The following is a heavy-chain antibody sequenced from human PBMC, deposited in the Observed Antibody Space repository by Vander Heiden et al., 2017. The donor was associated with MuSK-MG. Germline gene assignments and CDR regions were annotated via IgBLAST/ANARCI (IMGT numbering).Heavy chain of an antibody. CDR1: GYSISSGYS. Sequence: QVQLQESGPGLVKPSETLSLTCAFSGYSISSGYSCGWLRQPPGKGLEWLGSIYHSGSTYYNPSLKSRVTISVDTSKNQFSLKLSSVTAADPAVYYCASSLWFGESLDYWGQGTLGTVSS. CDR3: ASSLWFGESLDY. D-gene: IGHD3-10*01. J-gene: IGHJ4*02. CDR2: IYHSGST. V-gene: IGHV4-38-2*01.